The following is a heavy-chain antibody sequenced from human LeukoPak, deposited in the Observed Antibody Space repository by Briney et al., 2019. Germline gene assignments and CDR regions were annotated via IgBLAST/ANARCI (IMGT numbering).Heavy chain of an antibody. CDR1: GFTFSSYG. CDR2: ISYDGSNK. V-gene: IGHV3-30*18. D-gene: IGHD3-22*01. J-gene: IGHJ4*02. Sequence: GGSLRLSCAASGFTFSSYGMHWVRQAPGKGLEWVAVISYDGSNKYYADSVKGRFTISRDNSKNTLYLQMNSLRAEDTAVYYCAKEKGVYDSSGYYYTFLDYWGQGTLVTVSS. CDR3: AKEKGVYDSSGYYYTFLDY.